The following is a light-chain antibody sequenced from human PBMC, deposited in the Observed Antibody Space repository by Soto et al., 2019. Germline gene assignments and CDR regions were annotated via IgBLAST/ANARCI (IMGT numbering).Light chain of an antibody. Sequence: EIVLTQSPGTLSLSPGERATLSCRASQSVSSNYVAWYQQKPGQAPRLLIYGASSRATGISDRFSGSGSGTDFTLTISRLEPEDSAVYYCQHYGSSPGVTFGPGTRWIS. CDR1: QSVSSNY. J-gene: IGKJ3*01. CDR3: QHYGSSPGVT. V-gene: IGKV3-20*01. CDR2: GAS.